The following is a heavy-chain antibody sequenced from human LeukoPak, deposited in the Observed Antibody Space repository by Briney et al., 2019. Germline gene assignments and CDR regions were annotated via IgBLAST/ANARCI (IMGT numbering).Heavy chain of an antibody. CDR1: GFIFSSYE. Sequence: PGGSLRLSCAASGFIFSSYEMNWVRQAPGKGLEWVSYISSSGITIHYADSVKGRFTISRDNAKNSLYLQMNSLRAEDTAVYYCARDGPSSRSFARGVDVWGKGTTVTVSS. V-gene: IGHV3-48*03. CDR3: ARDGPSSRSFARGVDV. D-gene: IGHD6-6*01. CDR2: ISSSGITI. J-gene: IGHJ6*04.